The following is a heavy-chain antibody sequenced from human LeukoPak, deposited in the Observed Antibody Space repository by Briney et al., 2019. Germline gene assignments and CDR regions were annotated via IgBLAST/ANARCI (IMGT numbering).Heavy chain of an antibody. J-gene: IGHJ4*02. CDR3: ARAHNSKVASTFDY. Sequence: GGSLRLSCAASGFTFSSYSMNWVRQAPGKGLEWVSYISSSSSTIYYADSVKGRFTISRDNAKNSLYLQMNSLRAEDTAVYYCARAHNSKVASTFDYWGQGTLVTVSS. CDR1: GFTFSSYS. CDR2: ISSSSSTI. V-gene: IGHV3-48*01. D-gene: IGHD2-15*01.